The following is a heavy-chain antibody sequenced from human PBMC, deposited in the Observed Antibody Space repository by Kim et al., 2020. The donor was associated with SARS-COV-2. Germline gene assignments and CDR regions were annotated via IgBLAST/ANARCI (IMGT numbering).Heavy chain of an antibody. Sequence: SETLSLTCAVYGGSFSGYYWSWIRQPPGKGLEWIGEINHSGSTNYNPSLKSRVTISVDTSKNQFSLKLSSVTAADTAVYYCARALRWFDPWGQGTLVTVSS. CDR3: ARALRWFDP. J-gene: IGHJ5*02. CDR2: INHSGST. CDR1: GGSFSGYY. V-gene: IGHV4-34*01. D-gene: IGHD2-15*01.